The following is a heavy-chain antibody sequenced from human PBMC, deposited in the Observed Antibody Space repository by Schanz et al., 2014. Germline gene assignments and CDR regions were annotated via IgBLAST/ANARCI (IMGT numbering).Heavy chain of an antibody. CDR2: ISPYNGNT. J-gene: IGHJ4*02. Sequence: QVQLDQSGAEVKKPGASVKVSCKTSGYAFSDYGITWVRQAPGQGLQWMGWISPYNGNTNYAQKLQDKVTITADTSTTTAYMELSGLRSEDTAVYYCASSGAGYSSSWDFDYWGQGTLVTVSS. V-gene: IGHV1-18*01. D-gene: IGHD6-13*01. CDR3: ASSGAGYSSSWDFDY. CDR1: GYAFSDYG.